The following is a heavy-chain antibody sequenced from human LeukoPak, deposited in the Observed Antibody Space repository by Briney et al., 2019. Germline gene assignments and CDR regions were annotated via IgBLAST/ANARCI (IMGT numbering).Heavy chain of an antibody. CDR2: IIPIFGTA. CDR1: GGTLSSYT. J-gene: IGHJ6*03. D-gene: IGHD5-18*01. V-gene: IGHV1-69*13. Sequence: ASVKVSCKASGGTLSSYTITWVRQAPGQGLEWMGGIIPIFGTADYAQKFQGRVTITADESTSTAYMELSSLRSEDTAVYYCARGLRGYSYGYVPWELSYYMDVWGKGTTVTISS. CDR3: ARGLRGYSYGYVPWELSYYMDV.